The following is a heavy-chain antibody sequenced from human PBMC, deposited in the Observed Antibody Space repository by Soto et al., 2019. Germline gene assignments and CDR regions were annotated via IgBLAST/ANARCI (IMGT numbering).Heavy chain of an antibody. D-gene: IGHD6-13*01. CDR1: GFTFSNAW. CDR2: IKSKTDGGTT. Sequence: GSLRLSCAASGFTFSNAWMSWVRQAPGKGLEWVGRIKSKTDGGTTDYAAPVKGRVTISRDDSKNTLYLQMNSLKTEDTAVYYCIRAAAGLFDYWGQGTLVTVSS. V-gene: IGHV3-15*01. J-gene: IGHJ4*02. CDR3: IRAAAGLFDY.